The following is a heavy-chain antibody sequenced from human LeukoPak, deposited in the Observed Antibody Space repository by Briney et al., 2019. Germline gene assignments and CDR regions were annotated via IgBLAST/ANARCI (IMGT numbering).Heavy chain of an antibody. CDR3: ARQGGVATFRPHYYFDY. J-gene: IGHJ4*02. CDR1: GGSISSGGYY. V-gene: IGHV4-31*03. Sequence: PSETLSLTCTVSGGSISSGGYYWSWIRQHPGKGLEWIGYIYYSGNTNYNASLKSRVTMSVDTSKNQFSLKLNSVTAADSAMYYCARQGGVATFRPHYYFDYWGQGALVTVSS. CDR2: IYYSGNT. D-gene: IGHD5-12*01.